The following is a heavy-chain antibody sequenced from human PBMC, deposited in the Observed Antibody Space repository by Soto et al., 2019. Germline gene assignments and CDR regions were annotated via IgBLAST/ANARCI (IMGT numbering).Heavy chain of an antibody. CDR1: GYTFTGYY. CDR2: INPNSGGT. D-gene: IGHD5-18*01. J-gene: IGHJ6*02. Sequence: ASVKVSCKASGYTFTGYYMHWVRQAPGQGLEWMGWINPNSGGTNYAQKFQGWVTMTRDTSTSTVYMELSSLRSEDTAVYYCASRRTAMAKDYYYYGMDVWGQGTTVTVSS. V-gene: IGHV1-2*04. CDR3: ASRRTAMAKDYYYYGMDV.